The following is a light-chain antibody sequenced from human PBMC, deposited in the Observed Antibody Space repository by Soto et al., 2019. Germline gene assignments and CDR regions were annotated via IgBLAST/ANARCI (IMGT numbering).Light chain of an antibody. CDR2: EVS. Sequence: QSALTQPPSASGSPGQSVTISCTGTSSDVGGYNYVSWYQQHPGKAPKLLIYEVSKRPSGVHDRYSGTKSGNTASLTVSGHQAEDEADYYCSSYVATKSYVFGTGTKLTVL. CDR1: SSDVGGYNY. CDR3: SSYVATKSYV. V-gene: IGLV2-8*01. J-gene: IGLJ1*01.